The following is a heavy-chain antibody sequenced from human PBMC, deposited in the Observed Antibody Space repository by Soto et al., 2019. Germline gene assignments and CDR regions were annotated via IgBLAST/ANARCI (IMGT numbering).Heavy chain of an antibody. CDR1: GGSFTSNNW. D-gene: IGHD1-7*01. V-gene: IGHV4-4*02. J-gene: IGHJ4*02. CDR3: ASRDPGTSVDY. CDR2: IYRTGST. Sequence: QVQLQESGPGLVKPSGTLSLTCAVSGGSFTSNNWWTWVRQHPGQGLEWLGEIYRTGSTNYNPSLKSRVTISLDKSENQFSLKVTSLTAADTAVYYGASRDPGTSVDYWGQGTLVTVSS.